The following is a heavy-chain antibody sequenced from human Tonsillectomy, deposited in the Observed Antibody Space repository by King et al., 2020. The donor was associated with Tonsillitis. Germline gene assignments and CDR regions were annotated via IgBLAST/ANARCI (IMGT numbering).Heavy chain of an antibody. V-gene: IGHV3-23*04. CDR2: ISGGDSST. J-gene: IGHJ4*02. D-gene: IGHD7-27*01. CDR1: GFTFSSYA. CDR3: AKDGGRGNWGYGVIGIDY. Sequence: VQLVESGGGLVQPGGSLRLSCAASGFTFSSYAMNWVRQAPGKGLEWVSAISGGDSSTYYADSVKGRLTISRDSSKNTLYQQMNSLRAEDTAIYYCAKDGGRGNWGYGVIGIDYWGQGTLVTVSS.